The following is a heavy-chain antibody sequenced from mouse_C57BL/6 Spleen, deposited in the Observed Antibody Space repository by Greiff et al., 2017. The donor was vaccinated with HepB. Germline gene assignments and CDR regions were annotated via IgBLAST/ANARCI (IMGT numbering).Heavy chain of an antibody. D-gene: IGHD1-1*01. Sequence: QVQLQQSGAELVKPGASVKMSCKASGYTFTSYWITWVKQRPGQGLEWIGDIYPGSGSTNYNEKFKSKATLTVDTSSSTAYMQLSSLTSEDSAVYYCARESSITTVVAVNYFDYWGQGTTLTVSS. CDR2: IYPGSGST. V-gene: IGHV1-55*01. CDR1: GYTFTSYW. CDR3: ARESSITTVVAVNYFDY. J-gene: IGHJ2*01.